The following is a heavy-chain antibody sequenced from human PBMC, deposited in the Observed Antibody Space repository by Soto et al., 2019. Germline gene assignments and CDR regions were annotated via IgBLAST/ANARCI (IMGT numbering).Heavy chain of an antibody. CDR2: IRSKAYGGTT. Sequence: SLRLSCTASGFTFGDYAMSWVRQAPGKGLEWVGFIRSKAYGGTTEYAASVKGRFTISRDDSKSIAYLQMNSLKTEDTAVYYCTREDDFWSGSNGDYFDYWGQGTLVTVSS. V-gene: IGHV3-49*04. CDR1: GFTFGDYA. J-gene: IGHJ4*02. CDR3: TREDDFWSGSNGDYFDY. D-gene: IGHD3-3*01.